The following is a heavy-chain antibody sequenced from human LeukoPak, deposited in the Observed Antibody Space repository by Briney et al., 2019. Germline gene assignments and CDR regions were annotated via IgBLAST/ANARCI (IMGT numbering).Heavy chain of an antibody. CDR2: INHSGST. J-gene: IGHJ4*02. CDR1: GGSFCGYY. D-gene: IGHD3-10*01. V-gene: IGHV4-34*01. CDR3: ARGRRQSGDY. Sequence: SETLSLTCAVYGGSFCGYYWSWIRQPPGKGLEWIGEINHSGSTNYNPSLKSRVTISVDTSKNQFSQKLSSVTAADTAVYYCARGRRQSGDYWGQGTLVTVSS.